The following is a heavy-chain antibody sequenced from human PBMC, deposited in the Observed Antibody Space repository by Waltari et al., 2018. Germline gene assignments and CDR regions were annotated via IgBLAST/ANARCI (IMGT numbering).Heavy chain of an antibody. D-gene: IGHD5-12*01. CDR3: ARDSGYSGYNSYSFDY. J-gene: IGHJ4*02. CDR1: GFTFSGYW. V-gene: IGHV3-7*01. CDR2: IKQDGSVK. Sequence: EVQLVESGGGLVQPGGSLRLSCAASGFTFSGYWITGVRQAPGKGLEWVAKIKQDGSVKYYVDSVRGRFTISRDNAKNSLYLQMNILRAEDTAVYYCARDSGYSGYNSYSFDYWGQGTLVTVSS.